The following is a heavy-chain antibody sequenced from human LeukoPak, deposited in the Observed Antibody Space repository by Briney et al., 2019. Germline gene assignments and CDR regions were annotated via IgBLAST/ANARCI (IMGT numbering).Heavy chain of an antibody. D-gene: IGHD6-19*01. J-gene: IGHJ4*02. V-gene: IGHV3-23*01. Sequence: GGSLRLSCAASGFTFSSYAVSWVRQAPGKGLEWVSDISGSGGSTYYADSVKGRFTISRDNSKNTLYLQMNSLRAEDTAVYYCAKDRSFGYSSGWYSVWGQGTLVTVSS. CDR3: AKDRSFGYSSGWYSV. CDR2: ISGSGGST. CDR1: GFTFSSYA.